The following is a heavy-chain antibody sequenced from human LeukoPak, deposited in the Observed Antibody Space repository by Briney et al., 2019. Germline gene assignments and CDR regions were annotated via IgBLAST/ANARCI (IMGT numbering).Heavy chain of an antibody. CDR3: AREALKGATTGTTDFDY. Sequence: GGSLRLSCATSGFTFDYYAMSWVRQAPGKGLEWVSAVTGSGDNTYYADSVKGRFTISRDNSKNTLYLQMNSLRAEDTAVYYCAREALKGATTGTTDFDYWGQGTLVIVSS. D-gene: IGHD1-1*01. V-gene: IGHV3-23*01. CDR2: VTGSGDNT. J-gene: IGHJ4*02. CDR1: GFTFDYYA.